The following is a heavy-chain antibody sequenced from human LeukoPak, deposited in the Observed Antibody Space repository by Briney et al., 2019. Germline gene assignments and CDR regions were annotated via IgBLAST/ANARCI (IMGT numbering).Heavy chain of an antibody. J-gene: IGHJ4*02. V-gene: IGHV3-21*01. D-gene: IGHD2-2*01. CDR3: ARDKSEYCSSTSCARQPLDY. Sequence: PGGSLRLSCAASGFTFSSYSMNWVRQAPGRGPEGVSSISSSSSYIFYADSVKGRFTISRDNAKSSLYLQMNRLRAEDTAVYYCARDKSEYCSSTSCARQPLDYWGQGTLVTVSS. CDR2: ISSSSSYI. CDR1: GFTFSSYS.